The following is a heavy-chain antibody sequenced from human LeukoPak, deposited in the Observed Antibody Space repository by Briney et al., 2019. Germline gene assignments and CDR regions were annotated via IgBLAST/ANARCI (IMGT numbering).Heavy chain of an antibody. CDR2: IYYSGST. CDR3: ARDRKVGATYCYYGMDV. V-gene: IGHV4-59*01. Sequence: SETLSLTCTVSGDSISSYYWSWIRQPPGKGLEWIGYIYYSGSTNYNPSLKSRVTISVDTSKNQFSLKLSSVTAADTAVYYCARDRKVGATYCYYGMDVWGQGTTVTVSS. D-gene: IGHD1-26*01. J-gene: IGHJ6*02. CDR1: GDSISSYY.